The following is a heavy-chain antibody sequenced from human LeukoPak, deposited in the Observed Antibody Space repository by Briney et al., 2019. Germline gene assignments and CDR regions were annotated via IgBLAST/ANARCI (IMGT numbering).Heavy chain of an antibody. D-gene: IGHD3-10*01. J-gene: IGHJ4*02. Sequence: SETLSLTCTISGGSVSDYHWSWIRQSPGKGLEWIGYIYHTGSTSYSPSLKSRVTISADTSQNQFSLKLSSVTAADTAVYYCARGPFGDLFSLYYFDYWGQGTLITVSS. V-gene: IGHV4-59*02. CDR3: ARGPFGDLFSLYYFDY. CDR2: IYHTGST. CDR1: GGSVSDYH.